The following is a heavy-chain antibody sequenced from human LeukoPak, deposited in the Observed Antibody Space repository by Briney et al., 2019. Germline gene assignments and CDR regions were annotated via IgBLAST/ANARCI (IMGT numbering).Heavy chain of an antibody. V-gene: IGHV3-30*18. CDR2: ISYDGSNK. CDR3: ANFPGKKTAKNYGSS. CDR1: GFTFSSYG. D-gene: IGHD3-10*01. Sequence: GGSLRLSCAASGFTFSSYGMHWVRQAPGKGLEWVAVISYDGSNKYYADSVKGRFTISRDNSKNTLYLQINSLRAEDTAVYYCANFPGKKTAKNYGSSWGQGTLVTVSS. J-gene: IGHJ4*02.